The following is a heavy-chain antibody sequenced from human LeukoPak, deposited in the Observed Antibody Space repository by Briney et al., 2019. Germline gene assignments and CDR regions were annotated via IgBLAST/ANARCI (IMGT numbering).Heavy chain of an antibody. CDR2: IYSGGST. D-gene: IGHD6-6*01. CDR3: AKSGGAALDY. Sequence: GGSLRLSCAASGLTFSSNFMTWVRQAPGKGLEWVSVIYSGGSTYYADAVKGRFSISRDNSKNTLYLQMNSLRAEDTAAYYCAKSGGAALDYWGQGTLVTVSS. V-gene: IGHV3-66*01. CDR1: GLTFSSNF. J-gene: IGHJ4*02.